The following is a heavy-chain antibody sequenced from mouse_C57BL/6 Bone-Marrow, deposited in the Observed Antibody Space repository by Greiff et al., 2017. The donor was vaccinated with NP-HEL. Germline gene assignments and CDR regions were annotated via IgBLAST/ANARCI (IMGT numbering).Heavy chain of an antibody. CDR1: GFTFSSYA. D-gene: IGHD1-1*01. J-gene: IGHJ4*01. Sequence: EVKLVESGGGLVKPGGSLKLSCAASGFTFSSYAMSWVRQTPEKRLEWVATISDGGSYTYYPDNVKGRFTISRDNAKNNRYLQMSHLKSEDTAMYYCARDRGAPVVAGAMDYWGQGTSVTVSS. V-gene: IGHV5-4*01. CDR3: ARDRGAPVVAGAMDY. CDR2: ISDGGSYT.